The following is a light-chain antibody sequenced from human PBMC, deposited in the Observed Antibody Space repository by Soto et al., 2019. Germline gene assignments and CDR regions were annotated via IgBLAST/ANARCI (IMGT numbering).Light chain of an antibody. Sequence: DIQMTQSPSSLSASVGDRVTITCRATQSISCYLSWYQQKPGKAPKLLIYAASTFQSGVPSRFSGSGSGTDFTLTISSLQLEDFATYYCQQSYSTPYTFGQGTKLEIK. J-gene: IGKJ2*01. V-gene: IGKV1-39*01. CDR1: QSISCY. CDR2: AAS. CDR3: QQSYSTPYT.